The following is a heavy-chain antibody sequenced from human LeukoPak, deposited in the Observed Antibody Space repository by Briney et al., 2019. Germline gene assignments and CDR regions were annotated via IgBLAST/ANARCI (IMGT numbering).Heavy chain of an antibody. J-gene: IGHJ5*02. Sequence: SETLSLTCTVSGGSISSHYWSWIRQPPGKGLEWIGYIYYSGSTNYNPSLKSRLTMSLDTSKNQFSLRVSSVTAADTAVYYCARGGSLAYNWIDPWGQGILVTVSS. CDR3: ARGGSLAYNWIDP. CDR1: GGSISSHY. CDR2: IYYSGST. D-gene: IGHD6-13*01. V-gene: IGHV4-59*11.